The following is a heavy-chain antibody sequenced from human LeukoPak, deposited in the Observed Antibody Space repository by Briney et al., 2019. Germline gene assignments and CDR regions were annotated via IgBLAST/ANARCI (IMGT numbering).Heavy chain of an antibody. CDR1: GYTFTVYY. CDR3: ASWDYYGSGSSIPLGAFDY. CDR2: INPNSGGT. Sequence: ASVKVSFKASGYTFTVYYMHWVRQAPGQGLEWMGWINPNSGGTNYAQKSQGRVTMTRDTSISTAYMELSRLRSDDTAVYYCASWDYYGSGSSIPLGAFDYWGQGTLVTVSS. D-gene: IGHD3-10*01. V-gene: IGHV1-2*02. J-gene: IGHJ4*02.